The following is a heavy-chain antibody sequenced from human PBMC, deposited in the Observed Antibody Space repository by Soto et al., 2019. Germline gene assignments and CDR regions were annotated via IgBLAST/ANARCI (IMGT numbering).Heavy chain of an antibody. CDR3: AMTRGEVAGVMDV. V-gene: IGHV6-1*01. D-gene: IGHD6-19*01. CDR2: TYYRSKWYN. J-gene: IGHJ6*02. Sequence: SQTLSLTCAIPGDSVSSNSAAWNWIRQSPSRGLEWLGRTYYRSKWYNDYVVSVKRRISINPDTSENHFSLQLTSVTPEDTAVYYCAMTRGEVAGVMDVWGQGTTVTVSS. CDR1: GDSVSSNSAA.